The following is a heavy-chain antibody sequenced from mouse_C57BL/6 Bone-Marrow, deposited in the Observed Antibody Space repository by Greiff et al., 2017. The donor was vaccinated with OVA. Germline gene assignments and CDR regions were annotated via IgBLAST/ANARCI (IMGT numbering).Heavy chain of an antibody. CDR1: GFTFTSYW. V-gene: IGHV1-50*01. J-gene: IGHJ3*01. Sequence: VQLQQPGAELVKPGASVKLSCKASGFTFTSYWMQWVKQRPGQGLEWIGEIDPSDSNTNYNQQFKGKATLTVDTSSSTAYMQLSSLTSEDYSVYYCAPGGFAYWGQGTLVTVSA. CDR3: APGGFAY. CDR2: IDPSDSNT.